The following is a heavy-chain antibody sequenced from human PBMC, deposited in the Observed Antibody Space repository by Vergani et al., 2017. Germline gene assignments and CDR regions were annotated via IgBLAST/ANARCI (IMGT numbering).Heavy chain of an antibody. J-gene: IGHJ4*02. D-gene: IGHD1-1*01. CDR1: EYSFGNYW. V-gene: IGHV5-51*01. Sequence: EVELVQSGPEMRKPGESLKISCKGSEYSFGNYWIGWVRQMPGKGLEWMGIIYPADSDTSYSPSFQGQVTISADKSSSTAFLQWDSLKASDTALYYCARHTTYTDSWGQGTLVTVSS. CDR2: IYPADSDT. CDR3: ARHTTYTDS.